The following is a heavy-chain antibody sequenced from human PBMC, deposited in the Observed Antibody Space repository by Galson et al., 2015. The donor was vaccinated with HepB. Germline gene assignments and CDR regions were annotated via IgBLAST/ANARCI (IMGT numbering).Heavy chain of an antibody. CDR1: GGSISSGGHY. D-gene: IGHD5-24*01. J-gene: IGHJ4*02. V-gene: IGHV4-31*03. CDR3: ARSRDGYSFDY. CDR2: IYYSGST. Sequence: TLSLTCTVSGGSISSGGHYWSWIRQHPGEGLEWMGYIYYSGSTYYNPSLRSRLTMSVDTSKNQFSLNLSSVTAADTAVYYCARSRDGYSFDYWGQGTLVTVSS.